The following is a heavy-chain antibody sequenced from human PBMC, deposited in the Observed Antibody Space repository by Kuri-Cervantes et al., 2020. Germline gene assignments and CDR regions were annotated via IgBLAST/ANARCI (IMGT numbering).Heavy chain of an antibody. D-gene: IGHD3-22*01. CDR2: IYYSGST. J-gene: IGHJ6*02. Sequence: LRLSCAASGFTFSSYWMHWVRQPPGKGLEWIGYIYYSGSTYYNPSLKSRVTISVDTSKNQFSLKLSSVTAADTAVYYCARVPLDYYYDSSGYYYYYYGMDVWGQGTTVTVSS. CDR3: ARVPLDYYYDSSGYYYYYYGMDV. V-gene: IGHV4-30-4*08. CDR1: GFTFSSYW.